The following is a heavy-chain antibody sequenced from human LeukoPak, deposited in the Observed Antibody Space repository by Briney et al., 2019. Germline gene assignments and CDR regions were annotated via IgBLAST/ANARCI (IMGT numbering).Heavy chain of an antibody. CDR1: GGTFSSYA. CDR3: ARAAWIMASLEAVDY. J-gene: IGHJ4*02. Sequence: SVKVSCKASGGTFSSYAISWVRQAPGQGLEWMGGIIPIFGTANYAQKFQGRVTITADKSTSTAYMEPSRLRSDDTAVYYCARAAWIMASLEAVDYWGQGTLVTVSS. V-gene: IGHV1-69*06. D-gene: IGHD5-12*01. CDR2: IIPIFGTA.